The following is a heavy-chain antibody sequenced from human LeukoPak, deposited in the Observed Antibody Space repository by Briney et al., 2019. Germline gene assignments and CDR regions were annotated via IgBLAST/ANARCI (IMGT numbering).Heavy chain of an antibody. CDR1: GGSISSSNW. CDR3: ARRVHYYDTSGYSYYFDY. J-gene: IGHJ4*02. V-gene: IGHV4-4*02. D-gene: IGHD3-22*01. Sequence: PSGTLSLTCAVSGGSISSSNWWSWVRQPPGKGLEWIGEIYHSGSTNYSPSLKSRVTISVDKSKNQFSLKLSSVTAADTAVYYCARRVHYYDTSGYSYYFDYWGQGTLVTVSS. CDR2: IYHSGST.